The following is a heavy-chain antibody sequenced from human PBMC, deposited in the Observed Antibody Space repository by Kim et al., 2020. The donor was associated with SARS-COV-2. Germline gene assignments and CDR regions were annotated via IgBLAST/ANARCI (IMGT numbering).Heavy chain of an antibody. CDR3: AHRDFSSGWPYFDY. V-gene: IGHV2-5*01. Sequence: SPSLKSRLTITKDTSKNPVVLTMTNMDPVDTATYYCAHRDFSSGWPYFDYWGQGTLVTVSS. D-gene: IGHD6-19*01. J-gene: IGHJ4*02.